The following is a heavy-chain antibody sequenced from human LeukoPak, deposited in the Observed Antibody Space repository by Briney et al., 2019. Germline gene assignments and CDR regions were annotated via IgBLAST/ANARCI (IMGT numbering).Heavy chain of an antibody. CDR2: VVPFLGIS. CDR1: GGTFSRFA. J-gene: IGHJ5*02. Sequence: GSSVKVSCKASGGTFSRFAVSWVRQAAGQGLEWMGKVVPFLGISNYAQKFQGRVTLTADKSTGMAYMELRSLRSDDTAVYYCARDDYQNWFDPWGQGTLVTVSS. V-gene: IGHV1-69*04. CDR3: ARDDYQNWFDP. D-gene: IGHD3-16*01.